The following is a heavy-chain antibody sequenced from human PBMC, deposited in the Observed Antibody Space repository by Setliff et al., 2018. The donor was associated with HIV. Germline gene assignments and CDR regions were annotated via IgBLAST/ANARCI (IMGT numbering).Heavy chain of an antibody. CDR1: GGSISSSNW. V-gene: IGHV4-4*02. J-gene: IGHJ4*02. CDR3: ARQPLYNDYDWRSYYFDY. CDR2: MYHTGST. D-gene: IGHD5-12*01. Sequence: SETLSLTCAVSGGSISSSNWWSWVRQPPGKGLEWIGSMYHTGSTYYSPSLNSRFTISVDTSKNQFSLKLRSVTAADTAVYYCARQPLYNDYDWRSYYFDYWGRGSLVTVSS.